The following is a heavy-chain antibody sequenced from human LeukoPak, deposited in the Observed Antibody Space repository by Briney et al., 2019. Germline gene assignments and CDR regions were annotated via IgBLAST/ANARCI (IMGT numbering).Heavy chain of an antibody. D-gene: IGHD4/OR15-4a*01. CDR2: IYYSGST. CDR1: GGSISNGDYY. V-gene: IGHV4-30-4*01. J-gene: IGHJ6*02. Sequence: SQTLSLTCTVSGGSISNGDYYWSWVRQPPGKGLEWIGYIYYSGSTYYNPSLKSRVTISVDTSKNQFSLKLSSVSAADTAVYYCARDQWGCYVLGGEFYYGMDVWGQGTTVTVSS. CDR3: ARDQWGCYVLGGEFYYGMDV.